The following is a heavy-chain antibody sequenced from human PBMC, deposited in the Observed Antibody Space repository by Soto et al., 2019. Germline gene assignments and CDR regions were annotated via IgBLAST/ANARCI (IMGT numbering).Heavy chain of an antibody. CDR2: ISGSGGST. CDR3: AKRLVWGRTSCHSHAFDI. Sequence: EVQLLESGGGLVQPGGSLRLSCAASGFTFSSYAMSWVRQAPGKGLEWVSAISGSGGSTYYADSVKGRFTISRDNSKKTLYLHMNSLRAEDTAVYYCAKRLVWGRTSCHSHAFDIWGQGTMVTVSS. CDR1: GFTFSSYA. V-gene: IGHV3-23*01. D-gene: IGHD2-2*02. J-gene: IGHJ3*02.